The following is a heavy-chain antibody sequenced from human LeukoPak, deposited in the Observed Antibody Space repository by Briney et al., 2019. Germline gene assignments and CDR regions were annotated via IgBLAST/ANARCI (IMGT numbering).Heavy chain of an antibody. J-gene: IGHJ4*02. Sequence: GGSLRLSCSGTGFNFNMFAINWVRQAPGKGLEWVSGLSRGGVTISYADSVKGRFTISRDNSKKTVFLQMNSLKSDDTAVYYCAKEQRIRHCSEGVCMEGYYFDYWGQGTLVTVSS. CDR1: GFNFNMFA. CDR3: AKEQRIRHCSEGVCMEGYYFDY. V-gene: IGHV3-23*01. D-gene: IGHD6-25*01. CDR2: LSRGGVTI.